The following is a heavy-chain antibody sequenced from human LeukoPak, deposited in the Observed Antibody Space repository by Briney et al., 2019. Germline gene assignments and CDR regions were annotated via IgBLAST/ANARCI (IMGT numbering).Heavy chain of an antibody. J-gene: IGHJ5*02. Sequence: GGSLRLSCAASGLTFSSYGMNWVRQAPGKGLEWVSAISGSGDSTYHADSVRGRFTVSRDNSKNTLYLQMKSLSAEDTAVYYCARVYGVYYYDSSGSWFDPWGQGTLVTVSS. D-gene: IGHD3-22*01. CDR2: ISGSGDST. CDR3: ARVYGVYYYDSSGSWFDP. V-gene: IGHV3-23*01. CDR1: GLTFSSYG.